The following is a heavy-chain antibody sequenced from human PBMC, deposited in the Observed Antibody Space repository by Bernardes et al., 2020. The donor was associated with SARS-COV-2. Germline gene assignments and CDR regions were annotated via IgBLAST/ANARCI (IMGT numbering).Heavy chain of an antibody. CDR2: INYSGST. CDR3: AGAVWGIWHFDL. V-gene: IGHV4-34*01. J-gene: IGHJ2*01. CDR1: GGSLSGYY. Sequence: SETLSLTCAVYGGSLSGYYWNWIRQPPGKGLEWIGEINYSGSTNYNPSLKSRVTISVDTSKNKFSLKLTSVTAADTAVYYCAGAVWGIWHFDLWGRDTLVTVSS. D-gene: IGHD3-16*01.